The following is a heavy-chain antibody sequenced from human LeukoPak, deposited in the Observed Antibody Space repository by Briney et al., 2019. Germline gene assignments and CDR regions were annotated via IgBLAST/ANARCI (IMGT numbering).Heavy chain of an antibody. CDR1: GFTFDDYA. CDR3: AKGDHYDILTGLNY. CDR2: ISWSSGSI. J-gene: IGHJ4*02. V-gene: IGHV3-9*01. Sequence: AGGSLRLSCAASGFTFDDYAMHWVRQAPGKGLEWVPGISWSSGSIGYADSVKGRFTISRDNAKNSLYLQMNSLRAEDTALYYCAKGDHYDILTGLNYWGQGTLVTVSS. D-gene: IGHD3-9*01.